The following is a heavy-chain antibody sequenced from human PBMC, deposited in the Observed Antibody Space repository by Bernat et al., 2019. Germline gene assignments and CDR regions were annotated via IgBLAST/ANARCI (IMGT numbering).Heavy chain of an antibody. CDR2: ISYDGSNK. CDR1: GFTFSSYA. CDR3: ARSLYPDIVVVVAATDAFDI. V-gene: IGHV3-30-3*01. Sequence: QVQLVESGGGVVQPGRSLRLSCAASGFTFSSYAMPWVRQAPGKGLEWVAVISYDGSNKYYADSVKGRFTISRDNSKNTLYLHMNSLRAEDTAVYYCARSLYPDIVVVVAATDAFDIWGQGTMVTVSS. D-gene: IGHD2-15*01. J-gene: IGHJ3*02.